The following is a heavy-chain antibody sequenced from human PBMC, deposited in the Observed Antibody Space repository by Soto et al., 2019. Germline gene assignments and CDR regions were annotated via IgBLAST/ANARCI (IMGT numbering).Heavy chain of an antibody. V-gene: IGHV1-18*04. CDR2: SSAYNGNT. J-gene: IGHJ3*02. CDR3: ARDPRYYYDSSGSDAFDI. Sequence: GASVQVSCKASGYTFTSYVISWVRQAPGKGLEWMGGSSAYNGNTNYAQKLQGRVTMTTDTSTSTAYMALRSLRSDDTAVYYCARDPRYYYDSSGSDAFDIWGQGTMVTVSS. CDR1: GYTFTSYV. D-gene: IGHD3-22*01.